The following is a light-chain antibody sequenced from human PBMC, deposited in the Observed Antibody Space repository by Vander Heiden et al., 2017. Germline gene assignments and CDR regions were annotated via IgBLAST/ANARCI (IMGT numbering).Light chain of an antibody. CDR2: NER. Sequence: SYELTQPPSVSVSPVRTARITCSGDALPKQYAFCYQQKPGQAPVLVMYNERESISGIPDRFSGSSSGTTVTLTISGVQAEDEADYYCQSADSSGADVVFGGGTKLTVL. CDR1: ALPKQY. V-gene: IGLV3-25*03. CDR3: QSADSSGADVV. J-gene: IGLJ2*01.